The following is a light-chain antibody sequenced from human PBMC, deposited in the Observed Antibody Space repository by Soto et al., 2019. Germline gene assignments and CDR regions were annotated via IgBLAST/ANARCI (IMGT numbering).Light chain of an antibody. J-gene: IGKJ4*01. Sequence: EIVLTQSPGTLSLSPGERATLSCRASQSVSSSYLAWYQQKPGQPPRLLIYGASSRATGIPDRFSGSGSGTDFTLTITRLGPEDFEVYYCQHNRTSFGGGTKVESK. CDR1: QSVSSSY. CDR2: GAS. CDR3: QHNRTS. V-gene: IGKV3-20*01.